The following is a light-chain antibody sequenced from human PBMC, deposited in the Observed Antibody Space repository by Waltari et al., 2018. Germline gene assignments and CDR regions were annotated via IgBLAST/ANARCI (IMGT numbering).Light chain of an antibody. CDR1: QTSTS. CDR3: QQRSGWPLT. CDR2: ATS. J-gene: IGKJ4*01. Sequence: IVLTQSPGTLSLSPGERATHSCRASQTSTSLAWYQQTPGQAPRLLIYATSTRATGIPPRFTGSGSGTDFTLTINGLEPDDSAVYYCQQRSGWPLTFGGGTKVEIK. V-gene: IGKV3-11*01.